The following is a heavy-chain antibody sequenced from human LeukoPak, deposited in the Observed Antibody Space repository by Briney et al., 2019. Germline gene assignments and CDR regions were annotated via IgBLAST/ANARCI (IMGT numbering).Heavy chain of an antibody. Sequence: GGSLRLSCAVSGFPVSANYMTWVRQAPGKGLEWVSAIYAAGDTHYAESVKGRFTISRDNSKNILHLQMSSLRAEDTAVYYCARDLYQSRWGQGTLVTVSS. CDR2: IYAAGDT. J-gene: IGHJ4*02. CDR1: GFPVSANY. CDR3: ARDLYQSR. D-gene: IGHD2-2*01. V-gene: IGHV3-66*01.